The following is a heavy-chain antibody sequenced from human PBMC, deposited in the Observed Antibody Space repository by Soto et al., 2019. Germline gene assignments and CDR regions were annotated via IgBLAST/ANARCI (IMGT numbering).Heavy chain of an antibody. D-gene: IGHD3-3*01. J-gene: IGHJ6*02. CDR1: GFTFSSYG. CDR2: ISYDGSNK. Sequence: SLRLSCAASGFTFSSYGMHWVRQAPGKGLEWVAVISYDGSNKYYADSVKGRFTISRDNSKNTLYLQMNSLRAEDTAVYYCAKTRNMGIFGVVIRGGMDGWGQGTTVTVSS. V-gene: IGHV3-30*18. CDR3: AKTRNMGIFGVVIRGGMDG.